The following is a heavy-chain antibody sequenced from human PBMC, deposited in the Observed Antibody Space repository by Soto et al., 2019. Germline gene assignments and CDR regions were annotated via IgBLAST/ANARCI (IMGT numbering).Heavy chain of an antibody. V-gene: IGHV4-59*08. J-gene: IGHJ6*03. CDR3: ARLYGSSEFYYDYYYLGV. CDR2: IYYSGST. D-gene: IGHD6-6*01. CDR1: GGSISSYY. Sequence: QVQLQESGPGLVKPSETLSLTCTVSGGSISSYYWSWIRQPPGKGLEWIGYIYYSGSTNYNPSLKGRVPQPVDTSTNQFSLRLGYVTAADTAVYYCARLYGSSEFYYDYYYLGVLGKGTTVTVSS.